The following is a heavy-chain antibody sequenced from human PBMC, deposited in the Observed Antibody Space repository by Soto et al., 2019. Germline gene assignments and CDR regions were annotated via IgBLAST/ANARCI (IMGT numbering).Heavy chain of an antibody. V-gene: IGHV3-23*01. Sequence: GGSLRLSCAASGFTFDSYWMYWVRQAPGKGLEWVSAISGTGGSTYYADSVKGRFTISRDNSENTLYLQMNGLRTDDTAAYYCSTIAGAAPNDYWGQGALVTVSS. CDR1: GFTFDSYW. CDR3: STIAGAAPNDY. D-gene: IGHD6-13*01. J-gene: IGHJ4*02. CDR2: ISGTGGST.